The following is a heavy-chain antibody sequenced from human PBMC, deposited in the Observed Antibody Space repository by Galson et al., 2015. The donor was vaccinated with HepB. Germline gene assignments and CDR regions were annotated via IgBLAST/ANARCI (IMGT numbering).Heavy chain of an antibody. D-gene: IGHD3-16*02. Sequence: RLSCAASGYTFTDYYMHWVQQAPGKGLEWMGLVDPEEVETIYAEKFQGRVTITADTSIDTAYMELSSLRSEDTAVYYCATAPDYDYVWGNYRYPGDYWGQGTLVTVSS. CDR3: ATAPDYDYVWGNYRYPGDY. CDR1: GYTFTDYY. CDR2: VDPEEVET. J-gene: IGHJ4*02. V-gene: IGHV1-69-2*01.